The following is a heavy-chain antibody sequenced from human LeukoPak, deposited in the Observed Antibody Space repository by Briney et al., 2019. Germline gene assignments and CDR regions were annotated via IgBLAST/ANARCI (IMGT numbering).Heavy chain of an antibody. V-gene: IGHV3-23*01. CDR3: AKYCSGGCYSGLDY. CDR1: GFTFSSHF. J-gene: IGHJ4*02. Sequence: GGSLRLSCAASGFTFSSHFMSWVRQAPGKGLEWVSTISTGGSTYYADSVEGRFTISRDNSKNTLHLQMNGLRAEDTAVYYCAKYCSGGCYSGLDYWGQGTLVTVSS. D-gene: IGHD2-21*01. CDR2: ISTGGST.